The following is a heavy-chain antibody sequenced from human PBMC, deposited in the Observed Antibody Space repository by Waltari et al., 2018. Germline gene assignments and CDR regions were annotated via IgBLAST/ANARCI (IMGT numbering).Heavy chain of an antibody. CDR2: VFRSGTT. CDR3: ASEYGGSYFDY. V-gene: IGHV4-38-2*01. Sequence: QVHLQESGPGLVKPSETLSLTSAVSGVSITSSYYWGRVRQSPGKGLEWIGNVFRSGTTSSTPSLSSRITMSVDTSKNQFSLKLKSVTAADSAIYYCASEYGGSYFDYWGQGVRVNVSS. J-gene: IGHJ4*02. CDR1: GVSITSSYY. D-gene: IGHD3-16*01.